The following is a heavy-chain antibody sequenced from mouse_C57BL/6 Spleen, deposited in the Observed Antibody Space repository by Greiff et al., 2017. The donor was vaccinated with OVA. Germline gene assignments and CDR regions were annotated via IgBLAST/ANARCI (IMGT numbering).Heavy chain of an antibody. CDR3: ASDYDYDGFAY. Sequence: VQLQQSGPELVKPGASVKISCKASGYTFTDYYMNWVKQSHGKSLEWIGDINPNNGGTSYNQKFKGKATLTVDKSSSTAYMELRSLTSEDSAVYYCASDYDYDGFAYWGQGTLVTVSA. V-gene: IGHV1-26*01. CDR1: GYTFTDYY. D-gene: IGHD2-4*01. CDR2: INPNNGGT. J-gene: IGHJ3*01.